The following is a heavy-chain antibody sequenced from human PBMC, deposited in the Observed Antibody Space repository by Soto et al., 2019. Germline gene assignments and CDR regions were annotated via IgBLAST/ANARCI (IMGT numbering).Heavy chain of an antibody. D-gene: IGHD2-8*01. CDR2: IIPIFGTA. V-gene: IGHV1-69*13. J-gene: IGHJ6*02. CDR3: ASTTGVGEWSVYYHYGTDV. CDR1: GGTFSSYA. Sequence: SVKVSCKASGGTFSSYAISWVRQAPGQGLEWMGGIIPIFGTANYAQKFQGRVTITADESTSTAYMELSSLRYEDTAVYYCASTTGVGEWSVYYHYGTDVWVQGNTVSVSS.